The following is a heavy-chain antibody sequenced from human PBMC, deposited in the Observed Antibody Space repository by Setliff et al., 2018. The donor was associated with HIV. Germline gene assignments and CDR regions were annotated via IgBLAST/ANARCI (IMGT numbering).Heavy chain of an antibody. CDR2: INHSGST. CDR3: ARTQGLGLD. J-gene: IGHJ4*02. V-gene: IGHV4-39*07. CDR1: GDSISGSSFY. Sequence: PSETLSLTCTVSGDSISGSSFYWGWIRQPPGKGLEWIGEINHSGSTNYKPSLKSRVTISVDRSKNQFSLKMTSVTAADTAVYYCARTQGLGLDWGQGTLVTVSS.